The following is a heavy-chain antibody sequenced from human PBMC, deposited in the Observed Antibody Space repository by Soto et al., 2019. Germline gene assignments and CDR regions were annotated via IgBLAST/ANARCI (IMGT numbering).Heavy chain of an antibody. Sequence: SETLSLTCTVSGGSISSYYWSWIRQPPGKGLEWIGYIYYSGSTNYNPSLKSRVTISVDTSKNQFSLKLSSVTAADTAVYYCARLHYDFWSGYGFDYWGQGTLVTVSS. CDR3: ARLHYDFWSGYGFDY. CDR2: IYYSGST. J-gene: IGHJ4*02. D-gene: IGHD3-3*01. V-gene: IGHV4-59*08. CDR1: GGSISSYY.